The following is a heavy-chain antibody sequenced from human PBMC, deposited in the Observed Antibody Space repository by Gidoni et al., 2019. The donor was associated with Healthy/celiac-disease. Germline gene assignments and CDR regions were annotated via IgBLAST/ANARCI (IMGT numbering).Heavy chain of an antibody. CDR2: ISGSGGST. J-gene: IGHJ4*02. CDR1: GLPFSSYA. V-gene: IGHV3-23*04. Sequence: EVQLVESGGGLVQPGGSLRLSCSASGLPFSSYAMSWVRQAPGKVLEWVSVISGSGGSTYYADSVKGRFTISRDNSKNTLYLQMNSLRAEDTAVYYCAKGNRDSSGYYFNWGQGTLVTVSS. CDR3: AKGNRDSSGYYFN. D-gene: IGHD3-22*01.